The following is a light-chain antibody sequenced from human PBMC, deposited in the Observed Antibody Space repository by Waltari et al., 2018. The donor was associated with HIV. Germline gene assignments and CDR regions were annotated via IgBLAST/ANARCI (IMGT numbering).Light chain of an antibody. CDR3: SSYAGSNNLV. V-gene: IGLV2-8*01. Sequence: QSALTQPPSASGSPGQSVTISCPGTSSDGGGYNYVSWYQQHPGKAPKRMIYEVSKRPSGVPDRFSGSKSGNTASLTVSGLQAEDEADYYCSSYAGSNNLVFGGGTKLTVL. CDR2: EVS. CDR1: SSDGGGYNY. J-gene: IGLJ2*01.